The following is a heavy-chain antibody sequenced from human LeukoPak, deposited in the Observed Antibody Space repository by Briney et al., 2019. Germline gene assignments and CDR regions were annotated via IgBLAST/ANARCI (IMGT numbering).Heavy chain of an antibody. CDR1: GGSVINTNW. Sequence: PSGTLSLTCGVSGGSVINTNWWTWVRQPPGKGLEWIGEVHLDGRTYYNPSLESRLTMSVDVSENQVSLKLTSVTAADTAVYYCAREGGFYRPLDYSGQGTLVTVSS. V-gene: IGHV4-4*02. CDR2: VHLDGRT. J-gene: IGHJ4*02. D-gene: IGHD3-3*01. CDR3: AREGGFYRPLDY.